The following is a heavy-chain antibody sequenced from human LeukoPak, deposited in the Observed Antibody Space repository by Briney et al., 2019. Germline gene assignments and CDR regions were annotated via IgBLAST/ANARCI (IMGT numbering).Heavy chain of an antibody. CDR1: GGSFSGYY. CDR2: INHSGST. Sequence: SETLSLTCAVYGGSFSGYYWSWMRQPPGKGLEWIGEINHSGSTNYNPSLKSRVTISVDTSKNQFSLKLSSVTAADTAVYYCARGVVSSGAKLELFDYWGQGTLVTVSS. CDR3: ARGVVSSGAKLELFDY. J-gene: IGHJ4*02. D-gene: IGHD3-22*01. V-gene: IGHV4-34*01.